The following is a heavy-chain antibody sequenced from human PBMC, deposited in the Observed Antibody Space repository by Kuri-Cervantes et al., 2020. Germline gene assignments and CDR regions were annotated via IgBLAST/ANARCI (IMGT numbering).Heavy chain of an antibody. D-gene: IGHD3-22*01. Sequence: GGSLGLSFETPDLPSGEYNMNWVRQAPGKGPEWVSYISLSSTTIYYADSVKGRFTISRDNAKNSLYLQMNSLRAEDTAVYYCAKSDYYDSSGYYYVLRWYFDLWGRGTLVTVSS. CDR2: ISLSSTTI. CDR1: DLPSGEYN. V-gene: IGHV3-48*01. J-gene: IGHJ2*01. CDR3: AKSDYYDSSGYYYVLRWYFDL.